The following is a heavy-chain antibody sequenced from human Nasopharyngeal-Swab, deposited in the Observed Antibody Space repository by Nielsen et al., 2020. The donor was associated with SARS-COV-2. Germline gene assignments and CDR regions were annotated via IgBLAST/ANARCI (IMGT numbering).Heavy chain of an antibody. CDR3: AKGKGVGATMVAFDI. CDR1: GFTFRSYW. Sequence: GESLKISCAASGFTFRSYWMHWVRQAPGKGLVWVARIKTDGSETSYADSVKGRFTISRDNAKNTLYLQMNSLRDEDTAVYYCAKGKGVGATMVAFDIWGQGTMVTVSS. CDR2: IKTDGSET. D-gene: IGHD1-26*01. V-gene: IGHV3-74*01. J-gene: IGHJ3*02.